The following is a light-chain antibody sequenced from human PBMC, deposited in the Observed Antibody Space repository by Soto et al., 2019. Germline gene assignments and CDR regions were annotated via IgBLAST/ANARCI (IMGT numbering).Light chain of an antibody. CDR1: LSVLFTSNDKSF. J-gene: IGKJ4*01. Sequence: DIVMTQSPDSLAVSLGERATINCRSSLSVLFTSNDKSFVAWYQQKPGQYPKLLINWASTRPTGVPDRFSVSGYGTGVSLTLRSLRGEDLAIFYRQEYYCAPLTFGGGTKGEIK. CDR3: QEYYCAPLT. V-gene: IGKV4-1*01. CDR2: WAS.